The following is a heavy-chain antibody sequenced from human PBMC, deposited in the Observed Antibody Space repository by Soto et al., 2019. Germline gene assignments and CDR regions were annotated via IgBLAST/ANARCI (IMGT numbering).Heavy chain of an antibody. CDR2: ISDDGASI. V-gene: IGHV3-48*03. D-gene: IGHD5-18*01. CDR1: GFSFGSFA. Sequence: PGRPLRLSCEASGFSFGSFAMNWVRQAPGRGLEWVSYISDDGASIYYADSLKGRFTISRDNAKNSLALQMNNLRAEDTAVYYCARENSVQAWLHHFDHWGLGTLVTVSS. J-gene: IGHJ4*02. CDR3: ARENSVQAWLHHFDH.